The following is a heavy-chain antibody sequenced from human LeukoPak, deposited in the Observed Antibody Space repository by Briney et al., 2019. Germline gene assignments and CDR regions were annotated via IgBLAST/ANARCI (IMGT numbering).Heavy chain of an antibody. J-gene: IGHJ3*02. Sequence: ASVTVSFKASAGSFSNFGISWVRQAPGQGLEWMGWISAYNGNTNYAQKLQGRVTMTTDTSTSTAYMELRSLRTDDTAVYYCARDIGYCSGGSCSDAFDIWGQGTMVTVSS. CDR1: AGSFSNFG. D-gene: IGHD2-15*01. V-gene: IGHV1-18*01. CDR2: ISAYNGNT. CDR3: ARDIGYCSGGSCSDAFDI.